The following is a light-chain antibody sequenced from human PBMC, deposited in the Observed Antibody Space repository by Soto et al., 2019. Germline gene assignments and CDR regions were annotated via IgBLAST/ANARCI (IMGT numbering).Light chain of an antibody. Sequence: QSALTQPASVSGSPGQSITISCTGTSSDVGAYNYVSWFQQHPGKVPKLMIYEVSNRPSGVSNRFSGSKSGNTASLTISGLQPEDEADYYCTSYTSGSTRVFGGGTKLTVL. CDR3: TSYTSGSTRV. CDR1: SSDVGAYNY. J-gene: IGLJ2*01. CDR2: EVS. V-gene: IGLV2-14*01.